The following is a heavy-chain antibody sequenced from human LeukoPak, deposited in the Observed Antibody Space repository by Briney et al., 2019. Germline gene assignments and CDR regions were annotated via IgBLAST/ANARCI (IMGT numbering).Heavy chain of an antibody. V-gene: IGHV3-30*18. D-gene: IGHD1-26*01. J-gene: IGHJ4*02. CDR2: ISYDGSDN. CDR3: AKDMRPYSGDRAFLFDQ. CDR1: GFSFSYYG. Sequence: HPGGSLRPSCPPSGFSFSYYGVHWVHQAPGKGLEWVALISYDGSDNYFADSVKGRFSIFRDKSQNTLYLQMNSLITEDTGIYYCAKDMRPYSGDRAFLFDQWGQGTLVTVSS.